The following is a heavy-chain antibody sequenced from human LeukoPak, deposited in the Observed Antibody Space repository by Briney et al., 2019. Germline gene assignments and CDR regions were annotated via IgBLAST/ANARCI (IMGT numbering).Heavy chain of an antibody. Sequence: PSETLSLTCAVYGGSFSGYYRSWIRQPPGKGLEWIGEINHSGSTNYNPSLKSRVTMSVDTSKNQFSLKLNSVTAADTAVYHCARGRWISGSYYNFDYWGQGTLVTVSS. CDR2: INHSGST. CDR1: GGSFSGYY. D-gene: IGHD1-26*01. CDR3: ARGRWISGSYYNFDY. V-gene: IGHV4-34*01. J-gene: IGHJ4*02.